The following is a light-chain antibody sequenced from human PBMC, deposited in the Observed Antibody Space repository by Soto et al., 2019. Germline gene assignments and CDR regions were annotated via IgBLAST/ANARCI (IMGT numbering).Light chain of an antibody. CDR2: TQN. CDR3: AVWDDSLNGHLV. Sequence: QSVLTQPPSASGTPGQRVTISCSGSRPNIGSNTVNWYQHVPGTAPRVLIFTQNQRPSGVPDRFSGSQSGTAASLAISGLQSEDEADYYCAVWDDSLNGHLVFGGGTKLTVL. CDR1: RPNIGSNT. V-gene: IGLV1-44*01. J-gene: IGLJ2*01.